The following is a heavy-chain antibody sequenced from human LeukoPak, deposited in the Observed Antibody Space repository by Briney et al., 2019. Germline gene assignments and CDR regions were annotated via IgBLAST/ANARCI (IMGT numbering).Heavy chain of an antibody. CDR3: ARGENWQQLVQF. J-gene: IGHJ4*02. CDR1: GFTFSSNY. Sequence: GGSLRLSCAASGFTFSSNYMSWVRQAPGKGLEWVSIIYSGGSTYYAGSVKGRFTISRDNSKNTLYLQMNSLTAEDTAVYHCARGENWQQLVQFWGQGTLVTVSS. D-gene: IGHD6-13*01. CDR2: IYSGGST. V-gene: IGHV3-53*01.